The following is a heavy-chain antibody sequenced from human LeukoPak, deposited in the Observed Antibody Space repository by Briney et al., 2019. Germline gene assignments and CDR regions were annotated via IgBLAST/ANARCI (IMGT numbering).Heavy chain of an antibody. CDR1: GGSLSIYY. CDR3: ARVIYEKNGYLVSLAGYFDL. D-gene: IGHD3-22*01. V-gene: IGHV4-59*01. Sequence: PSETLSLTCTVSGGSLSIYYWNWIRQPPGKGLEWIGYIYSSGSTKYNPSLKSRVSISVDTSRNQFSLKLCSVTAADTAVYYCARVIYEKNGYLVSLAGYFDLWGRGTLVTVPS. CDR2: IYSSGST. J-gene: IGHJ2*01.